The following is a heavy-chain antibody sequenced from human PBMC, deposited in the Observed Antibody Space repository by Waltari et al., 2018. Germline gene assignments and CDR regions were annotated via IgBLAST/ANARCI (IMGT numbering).Heavy chain of an antibody. CDR1: GYTFTGYY. CDR2: INPNSGGT. V-gene: IGHV1-2*02. D-gene: IGHD1-7*01. Sequence: HVQVVQSGAEVKRPGASLKVSCKASGYTFTGYYMHWVRQAPGQGLEWMGWINPNSGGTNYAQKFQGRVTMTRDTSISTAYMELNRLRSDDTAVYYCARGITGTTGDYFDYWGQGTLVTVSS. CDR3: ARGITGTTGDYFDY. J-gene: IGHJ4*02.